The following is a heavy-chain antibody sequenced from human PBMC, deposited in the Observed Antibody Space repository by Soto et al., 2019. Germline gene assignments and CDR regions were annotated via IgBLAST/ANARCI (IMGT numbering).Heavy chain of an antibody. Sequence: GESLKISCKASGYSFSTYWIAWVRQLPGKGLEWMGIIYPGDSDARYSPSLQGPVTISVDKSITTAYLEWSSLEASDTGIYFCARLYDPLRGSCTGGTCPLELDPWGQGTLVTVSS. J-gene: IGHJ5*02. CDR1: GYSFSTYW. CDR3: ARLYDPLRGSCTGGTCPLELDP. V-gene: IGHV5-51*01. D-gene: IGHD2-8*02. CDR2: IYPGDSDA.